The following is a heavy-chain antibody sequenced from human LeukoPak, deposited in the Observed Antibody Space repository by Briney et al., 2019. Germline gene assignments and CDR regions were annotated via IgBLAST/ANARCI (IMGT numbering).Heavy chain of an antibody. D-gene: IGHD2-21*02. Sequence: PSETLSLTCAVYGGSFSGYYWAWIRQPPGKGLEWIGSIYHSGSTYYNPSLNSRVTISVDTSKNQFSLKLSSVTAADTAVYYCARCAAGGVVTEIDYWGQGTLVTVSS. CDR2: IYHSGST. CDR1: GGSFSGYY. J-gene: IGHJ4*02. V-gene: IGHV4-34*01. CDR3: ARCAAGGVVTEIDY.